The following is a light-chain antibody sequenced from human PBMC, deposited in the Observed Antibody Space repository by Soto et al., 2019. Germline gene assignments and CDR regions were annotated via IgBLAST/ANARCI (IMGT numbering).Light chain of an antibody. Sequence: IQLTQSPSYLSASVGDRVTVTCRASQSINIYLNWYQQKPGKAPTLLIYGASTLQSGVPSRFSCGGPRTDFTLTISSLQTEDYGTYYCQQSYRSPYTLGQGTKLEL. J-gene: IGKJ2*01. CDR3: QQSYRSPYT. CDR2: GAS. V-gene: IGKV1-39*01. CDR1: QSINIY.